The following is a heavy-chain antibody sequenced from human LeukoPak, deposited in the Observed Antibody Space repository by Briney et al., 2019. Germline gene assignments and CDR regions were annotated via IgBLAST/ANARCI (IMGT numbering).Heavy chain of an antibody. CDR3: ARDRSSWARSTFFDY. D-gene: IGHD6-13*01. CDR1: GFAFSSYG. V-gene: IGHV3-21*01. CDR2: ISTSSNYI. Sequence: GGSLRLSCAASGFAFSSYGLNWVRQAPGKGLEWVSFISTSSNYINYPDSVKGRFTISRDNAKNSLYLQMNSLRAEDTAVYYCARDRSSWARSTFFDYWGQGTLVTVSS. J-gene: IGHJ4*02.